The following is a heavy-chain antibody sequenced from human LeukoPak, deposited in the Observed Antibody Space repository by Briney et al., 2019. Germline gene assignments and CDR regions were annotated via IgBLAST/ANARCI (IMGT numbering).Heavy chain of an antibody. Sequence: PGGSLRLSSAASGFTFSSYWMHWVRQAPGKGLVWVSRINSDGSSTSYADSVKGRFTISRDNAKNTLYLQMNSLRAEDTAVYYCARESSGWYVNYWGPGTLVTVSS. D-gene: IGHD6-19*01. CDR1: GFTFSSYW. V-gene: IGHV3-74*01. CDR2: INSDGSST. J-gene: IGHJ4*02. CDR3: ARESSGWYVNY.